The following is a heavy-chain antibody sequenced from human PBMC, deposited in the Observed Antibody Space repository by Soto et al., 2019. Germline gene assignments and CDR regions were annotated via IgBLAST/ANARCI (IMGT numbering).Heavy chain of an antibody. CDR2: IIPILGIA. V-gene: IGHV1-69*02. CDR1: GGTFSSYT. Sequence: QVQLVQSGAEVKKPGSSVKVSCKASGGTFSSYTISWVRQAPGQGLEWMGRIIPILGIANYAQKFQGRVTITAXXSXSXXSMELSSLRSEDTAVYYCARGGGTMVRGVMVWFDPWGQGTLVTVSS. D-gene: IGHD3-10*01. CDR3: ARGGGTMVRGVMVWFDP. J-gene: IGHJ5*02.